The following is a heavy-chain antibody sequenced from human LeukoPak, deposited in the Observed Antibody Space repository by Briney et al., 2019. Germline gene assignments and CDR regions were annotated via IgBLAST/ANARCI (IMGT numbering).Heavy chain of an antibody. CDR3: AKVGDTAMVRLRGYFDY. CDR2: ISYDGSNK. J-gene: IGHJ4*02. V-gene: IGHV3-30*18. Sequence: PGGSLRLSCAASGFTFSSYGMHWVRQAPGKGLEGVAVISYDGSNKYYADSVKGRFTISRDNSKNTLYLQMNSLRAEDTAVYYCAKVGDTAMVRLRGYFDYWGQGTLVTVSS. CDR1: GFTFSSYG. D-gene: IGHD5-18*01.